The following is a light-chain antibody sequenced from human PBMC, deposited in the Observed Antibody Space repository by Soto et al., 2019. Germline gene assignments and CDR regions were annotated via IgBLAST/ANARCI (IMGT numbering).Light chain of an antibody. Sequence: DIQMTQSPSTLSASVGDRVTITCRASQSISSWLAWYQQKPGKAPKLLIYKASSLESGVPSRFSGSGSGTEFTLTTSSLQPDEFATYYCQQYNSYPWTFGQGTKVDIK. J-gene: IGKJ1*01. CDR1: QSISSW. CDR3: QQYNSYPWT. V-gene: IGKV1-5*03. CDR2: KAS.